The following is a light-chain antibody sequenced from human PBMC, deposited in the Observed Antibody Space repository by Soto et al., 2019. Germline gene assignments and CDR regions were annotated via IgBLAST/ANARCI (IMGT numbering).Light chain of an antibody. CDR2: HAS. Sequence: EIVLTQSPGTLSLSPGERATLSCRSIQSVSSSYLAWYQQKPAQAPRLLIYHASSRATGIPDRFSGSGSGTDFTLTISRLEPEDFAVYYCQQYGSSPTFGQGTKVDIK. J-gene: IGKJ1*01. CDR3: QQYGSSPT. V-gene: IGKV3-20*01. CDR1: QSVSSSY.